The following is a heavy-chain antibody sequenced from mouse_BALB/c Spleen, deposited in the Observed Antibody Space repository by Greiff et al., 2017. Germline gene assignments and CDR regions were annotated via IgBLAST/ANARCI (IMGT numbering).Heavy chain of an antibody. Sequence: EVMLVESGGGLVQPGGSLRLSCATSGFTFSDFYMEWVRQPPGKRLEWIAASRNKANDYTTEYSASVKGRFIVSRDTSQSILYLQMNALRAEDTAIYYCAREKIYYGNYVGAMDYWGQGTSVTVSS. J-gene: IGHJ4*01. CDR1: GFTFSDFY. CDR3: AREKIYYGNYVGAMDY. V-gene: IGHV7-1*02. D-gene: IGHD2-1*01. CDR2: SRNKANDYTT.